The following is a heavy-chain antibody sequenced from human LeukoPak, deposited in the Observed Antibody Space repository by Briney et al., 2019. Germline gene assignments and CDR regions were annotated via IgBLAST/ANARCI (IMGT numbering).Heavy chain of an antibody. J-gene: IGHJ4*02. CDR2: IRSSGSTI. D-gene: IGHD6-13*01. CDR3: AREYSSSLGY. V-gene: IGHV3-48*03. Sequence: GGSLRLSCAASGFTFSSYEMNWVRQAQGKGLEWVSYIRSSGSTIYYADSVKGRFTISRDNAKNSLYLQMNSLRAEDTAVYYCAREYSSSLGYWGQGTLVTVSS. CDR1: GFTFSSYE.